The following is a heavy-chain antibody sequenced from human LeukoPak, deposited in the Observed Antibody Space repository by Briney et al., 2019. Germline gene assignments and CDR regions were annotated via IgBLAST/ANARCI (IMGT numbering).Heavy chain of an antibody. J-gene: IGHJ6*03. CDR2: SSSSYI. CDR3: AREAYYYYYMDV. Sequence: SSSSYIYYGDSVKGRFTISRDNAKNSLYLQMNSLRAEDTAVYYCAREAYYYYYMDVWGKGTTVTVSS. V-gene: IGHV3-21*01.